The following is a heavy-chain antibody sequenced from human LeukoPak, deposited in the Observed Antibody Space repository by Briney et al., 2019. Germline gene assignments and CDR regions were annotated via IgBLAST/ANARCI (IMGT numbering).Heavy chain of an antibody. V-gene: IGHV3-64*02. CDR2: ITSNGGYT. J-gene: IGHJ6*03. Sequence: GGSLRLSCAASGFTFSSYTMHWVRQAPGKRLQSVSPITSNGGYTHYADSVKGRFTISRDNSRNALFLQMGGLRIEDMAVYYCARVKMGATVSDYYYYYMDVWGKGTTVTVSS. D-gene: IGHD1-26*01. CDR3: ARVKMGATVSDYYYYYMDV. CDR1: GFTFSSYT.